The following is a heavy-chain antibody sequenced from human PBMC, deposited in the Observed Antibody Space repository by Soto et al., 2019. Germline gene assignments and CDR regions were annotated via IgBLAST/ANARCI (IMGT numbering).Heavy chain of an antibody. CDR2: IDIAGSTT. D-gene: IGHD6-19*01. Sequence: EVQLVESGGGLVQPGGSLRLSCAASGFTFSSYWMHWVRQTPGKGLVWVSRIDIAGSTTTYADSVKGRFTISRDNAKHTLYLQMKRLRAEDTAGYYCVRDQTVAGPTTFDYSGQGTLVTVSS. J-gene: IGHJ4*02. CDR1: GFTFSSYW. V-gene: IGHV3-74*01. CDR3: VRDQTVAGPTTFDY.